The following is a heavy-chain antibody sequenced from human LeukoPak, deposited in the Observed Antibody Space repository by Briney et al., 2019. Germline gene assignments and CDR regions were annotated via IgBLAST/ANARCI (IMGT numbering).Heavy chain of an antibody. CDR1: SGSISTSNYY. CDR2: IFYSGST. Sequence: SETLSLTCTVSSGSISTSNYYWGWVRQPPGKALEWIGNIFYSGSTYYSPSLKSRVTISLDTSRNQFSLKLNSVTAADTAVYYCARRVPGSSSWYEAGWFDPWGQGTLVTVS. D-gene: IGHD6-13*01. J-gene: IGHJ5*02. V-gene: IGHV4-39*07. CDR3: ARRVPGSSSWYEAGWFDP.